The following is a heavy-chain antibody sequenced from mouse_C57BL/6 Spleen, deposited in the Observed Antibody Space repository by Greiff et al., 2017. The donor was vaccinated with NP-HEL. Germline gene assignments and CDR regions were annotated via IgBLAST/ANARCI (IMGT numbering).Heavy chain of an antibody. J-gene: IGHJ1*03. V-gene: IGHV10-3*01. CDR1: GFTFNTYA. Sequence: EVMLVESGGGLVQPKGSLKLSCAASGFTFNTYAMHWVRQAPGKGLEWVARIRSKSSNYATYYADSVKDRFTISRDDSQSMLYLQMNNLKTEDTAMYYCVREDGYYGELGYFDVWGTGATVTVSS. CDR2: IRSKSSNYAT. CDR3: VREDGYYGELGYFDV. D-gene: IGHD2-3*01.